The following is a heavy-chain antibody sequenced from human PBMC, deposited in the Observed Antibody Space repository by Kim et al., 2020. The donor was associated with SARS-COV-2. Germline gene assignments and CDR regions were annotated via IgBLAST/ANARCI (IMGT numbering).Heavy chain of an antibody. D-gene: IGHD6-13*01. J-gene: IGHJ4*02. V-gene: IGHV4-34*01. Sequence: SETLSLTCAVYGGSFSGYYWSWIRQPPGKGLEWIGEINHSGSTNYNPSLKSRVTISVDTSKNQFSLKLSSVTAADTAVYYCARGGRGWYSSSWSIDYWGQGTLVTVSS. CDR2: INHSGST. CDR3: ARGGRGWYSSSWSIDY. CDR1: GGSFSGYY.